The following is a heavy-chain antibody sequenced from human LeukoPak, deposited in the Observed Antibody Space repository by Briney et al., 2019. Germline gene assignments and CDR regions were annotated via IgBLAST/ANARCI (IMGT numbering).Heavy chain of an antibody. J-gene: IGHJ5*02. CDR3: ARERYYCSTTLCSPDWFDP. CDR1: GGSISSGDYY. D-gene: IGHD2-2*01. V-gene: IGHV4-30-4*01. Sequence: SETLSLTCTVSGGSISSGDYYWSWIRQPPGTGLEWIGYIYYSGNTYYNPSLKSRVTISVDTSKNQFSLKLSSVTAADTAVYYCARERYYCSTTLCSPDWFDPWGQGTLVTVS. CDR2: IYYSGNT.